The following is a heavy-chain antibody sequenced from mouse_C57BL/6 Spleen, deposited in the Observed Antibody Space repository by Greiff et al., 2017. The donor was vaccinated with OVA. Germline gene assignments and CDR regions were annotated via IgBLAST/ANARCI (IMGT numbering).Heavy chain of an antibody. V-gene: IGHV1-9*01. CDR1: GYTFTGYW. CDR3: ARKLFDY. CDR2: ILPGSGST. Sequence: QVQLKQSGAELMKPGASVKLSCKATGYTFTGYWIEWVKQRPGHGLEWIGEILPGSGSTNYNGKFKGKATFTADTSSNTAYMQLSSLTTEDSAIYYCARKLFDYWGQGTTLTVSS. J-gene: IGHJ2*01.